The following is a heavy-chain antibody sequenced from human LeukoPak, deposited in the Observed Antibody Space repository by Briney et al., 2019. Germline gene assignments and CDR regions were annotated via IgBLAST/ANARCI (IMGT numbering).Heavy chain of an antibody. J-gene: IGHJ4*02. D-gene: IGHD4-17*01. V-gene: IGHV3-30*04. Sequence: GGSLRLSCAASGFNLTNYAMHWVRQAPGKGLEWVAVISYDGSNKYYADSVKGRFTISRDNSKNTLYLQMNSLRAEDTAVYYCARGTVTTFDYWGQGTLVTVSS. CDR1: GFNLTNYA. CDR2: ISYDGSNK. CDR3: ARGTVTTFDY.